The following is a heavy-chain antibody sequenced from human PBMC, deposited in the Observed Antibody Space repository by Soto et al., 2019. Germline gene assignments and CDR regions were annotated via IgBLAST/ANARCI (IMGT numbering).Heavy chain of an antibody. D-gene: IGHD5-12*01. Sequence: PGGSLRLSCAASGFTFSSYGMHWVRQAPGKGLEWVAVIWYDGSNKYYADSVKGRFTISRDNSKNTLYLQMNSLRAEDTAVYYCAREQPEDYSGYDDYWGQGTLVTVSS. V-gene: IGHV3-33*01. CDR1: GFTFSSYG. J-gene: IGHJ4*02. CDR3: AREQPEDYSGYDDY. CDR2: IWYDGSNK.